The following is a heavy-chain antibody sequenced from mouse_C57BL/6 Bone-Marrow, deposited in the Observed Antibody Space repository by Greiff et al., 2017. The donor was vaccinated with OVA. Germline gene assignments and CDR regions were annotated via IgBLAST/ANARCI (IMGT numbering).Heavy chain of an antibody. V-gene: IGHV5-4*01. CDR3: AREDSSWFAY. J-gene: IGHJ3*01. Sequence: EVQLVESGGSLVKPGGSLKLSCAASGFTFSSYAMSWVRQTPEKRLEWVATISDGGSYTYYPDNVKGRFTISRDNAKNNLYLQLSHLKSEDTAMYYCAREDSSWFAYWGQGTLVTVSA. CDR2: ISDGGSYT. CDR1: GFTFSSYA.